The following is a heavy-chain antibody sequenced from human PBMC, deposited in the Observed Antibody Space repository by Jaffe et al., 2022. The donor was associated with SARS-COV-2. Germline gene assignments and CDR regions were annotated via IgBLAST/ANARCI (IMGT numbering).Heavy chain of an antibody. CDR2: INADKGNT. V-gene: IGHV1-3*01. CDR1: GYTFTTHA. Sequence: QVQLVQSGAEVKKPGDSVRVSCKASGYTFTTHAMHWVRQAPGQGFEWMGYINADKGNTIYSPSFRDRVTITRDTSARTVYMDLRSLRSEDAAVYYCAREPLESNFGFDYWGQGTLVTVSS. CDR3: AREPLESNFGFDY. J-gene: IGHJ4*02. D-gene: IGHD1-1*01.